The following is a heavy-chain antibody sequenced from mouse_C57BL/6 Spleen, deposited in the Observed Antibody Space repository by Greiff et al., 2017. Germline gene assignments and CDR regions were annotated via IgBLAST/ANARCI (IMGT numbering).Heavy chain of an antibody. CDR3: ARVFITTVVAPPFDY. CDR1: GFTFSSYG. D-gene: IGHD1-1*01. V-gene: IGHV5-6*01. J-gene: IGHJ2*01. CDR2: ISSGGSYT. Sequence: EVKLVESGGDLVKPGGSLKLSCAASGFTFSSYGMSWVRQTPDKRLEWVATISSGGSYTYYPDSVKGRFTISRDNAKNTLYLQMSSLKSEDTAMYYCARVFITTVVAPPFDYWGQGTTLTVSS.